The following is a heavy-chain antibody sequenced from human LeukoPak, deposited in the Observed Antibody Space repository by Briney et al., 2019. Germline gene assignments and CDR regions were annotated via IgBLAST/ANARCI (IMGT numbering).Heavy chain of an antibody. Sequence: ASVKVSCKASGYTFTGYYMHWVRQAPGQGLEWMGWINPNSGCTNYAQKFQGRVTMTRDTSISTAYMELSRLRSDDTAVYYCARRSRDLHDAFDIWGQGTMVTVSS. V-gene: IGHV1-2*02. D-gene: IGHD4-11*01. CDR3: ARRSRDLHDAFDI. CDR2: INPNSGCT. CDR1: GYTFTGYY. J-gene: IGHJ3*02.